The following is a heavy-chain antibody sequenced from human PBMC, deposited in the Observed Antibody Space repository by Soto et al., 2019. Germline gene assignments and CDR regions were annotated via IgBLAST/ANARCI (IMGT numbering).Heavy chain of an antibody. CDR2: IIPMLGMS. D-gene: IGHD3-10*01. CDR1: GDIFSRST. Sequence: QVQLVQSGTEVTKPGSSVTVSCTASGDIFSRSTLSWVRQAPGQRLEWMGRIIPMLGMSNSALKFQGRLTISADTSTNKVYMRLNSLRSDDTAVYYCATSYGSGSAHFDSWGQGTLVTVSS. J-gene: IGHJ4*02. V-gene: IGHV1-69*02. CDR3: ATSYGSGSAHFDS.